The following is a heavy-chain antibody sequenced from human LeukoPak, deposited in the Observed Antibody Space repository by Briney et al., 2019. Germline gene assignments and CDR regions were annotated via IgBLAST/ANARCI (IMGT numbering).Heavy chain of an antibody. Sequence: GGSLRLSCAASGFDVSTNCMSWVRQAPGKGLEWVSLLYSVGSAYYADSVKDRFTISRDNSKNTLYLQMNSLRAEDTAVYYCTRDRRMDVWGQGTTVTVSS. J-gene: IGHJ6*02. V-gene: IGHV3-66*01. CDR2: LYSVGSA. CDR1: GFDVSTNC. CDR3: TRDRRMDV.